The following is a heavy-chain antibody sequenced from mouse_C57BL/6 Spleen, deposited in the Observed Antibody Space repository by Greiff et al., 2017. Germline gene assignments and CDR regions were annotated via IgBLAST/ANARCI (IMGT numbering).Heavy chain of an antibody. J-gene: IGHJ2*01. CDR1: GYAFSSYW. V-gene: IGHV1-80*01. CDR3: ARSLLTGGVFDY. D-gene: IGHD4-1*01. CDR2: IFPGDGDT. Sequence: QVQLQQSGAELVKPGASVKISCKASGYAFSSYWMNWVKQRPGKGLEWIGQIFPGDGDTNYNGKFKGKATLTADKSSSTAYMQLSSLTSEDSAVYFCARSLLTGGVFDYWGQGTTLTVSS.